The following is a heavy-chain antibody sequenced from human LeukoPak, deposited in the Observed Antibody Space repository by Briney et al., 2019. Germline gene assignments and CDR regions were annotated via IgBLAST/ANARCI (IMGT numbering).Heavy chain of an antibody. D-gene: IGHD3-22*01. CDR2: ISSNGGST. CDR3: VKDDYYDSSGPDY. J-gene: IGHJ4*02. V-gene: IGHV3-64D*06. Sequence: GGFLRLSCSASGFTFSSYAMHWVRQAPGKGLEYVSAISSNGGSTYYADSVKGRFTISRDNSKNTLYLQMSSLRAEDTAVYYCVKDDYYDSSGPDYWGQGTLVTVSS. CDR1: GFTFSSYA.